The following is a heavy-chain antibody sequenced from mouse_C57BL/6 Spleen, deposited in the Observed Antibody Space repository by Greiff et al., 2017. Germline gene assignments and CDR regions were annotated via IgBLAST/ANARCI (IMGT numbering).Heavy chain of an antibody. V-gene: IGHV1-15*01. Sequence: VKLQESGAELVRPGASVTLSCKASGYTFTDYEMHWVKQTPVHGLEWIGAIDPETGGTAYNQKFKGKAILTADKSSSTAYMELRSLTSEDSAVYYCTTRPYGSFFFDYWGQGTTLTVSS. D-gene: IGHD1-1*01. CDR2: IDPETGGT. J-gene: IGHJ2*01. CDR1: GYTFTDYE. CDR3: TTRPYGSFFFDY.